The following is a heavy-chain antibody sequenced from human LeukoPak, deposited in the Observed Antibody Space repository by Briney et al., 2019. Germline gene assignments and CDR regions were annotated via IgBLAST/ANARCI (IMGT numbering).Heavy chain of an antibody. J-gene: IGHJ4*02. CDR2: ISYDGSNK. V-gene: IGHV3-30*03. Sequence: GGSLRLSCAASGFIFSSYGMHWVRQAPGKGLEWVAVISYDGSNKYYADSVKGRFTISRDNSKNTLYLQMNSLRAEDTAVYYCARGPGSHRRITMVRGKGYFDYWGQGTLVTVSS. CDR3: ARGPGSHRRITMVRGKGYFDY. D-gene: IGHD3-10*01. CDR1: GFIFSSYG.